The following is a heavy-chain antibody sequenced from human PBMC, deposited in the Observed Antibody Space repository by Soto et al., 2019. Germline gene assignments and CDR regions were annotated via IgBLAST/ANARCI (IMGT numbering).Heavy chain of an antibody. J-gene: IGHJ4*02. CDR1: GGSFSGYY. Sequence: SETLSLTCAVYGGSFSGYYWSWFRQPLGKGLEWIGEINHSGSTNYNPSLKSRVTISVDTSKNQFSLKLSSVTAADTAVYYCARGRLTVGATTLPYEMLYSGQGPLVTVSS. D-gene: IGHD1-26*01. CDR3: ARGRLTVGATTLPYEMLY. CDR2: INHSGST. V-gene: IGHV4-34*01.